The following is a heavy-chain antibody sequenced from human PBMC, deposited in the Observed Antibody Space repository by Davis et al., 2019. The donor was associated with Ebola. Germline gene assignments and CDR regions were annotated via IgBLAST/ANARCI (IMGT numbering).Heavy chain of an antibody. Sequence: LRLSCTVSGGSISSGGYYWSWIRQHPGKGLEWIGYIYYSGSTYYNPSLKSRVTISVDTSKNQFSLKLSSVTAADTAVYYCARVGYDFWSGYYGGNWFDPWGQGTLVTVSS. V-gene: IGHV4-31*03. CDR3: ARVGYDFWSGYYGGNWFDP. CDR2: IYYSGST. D-gene: IGHD3-3*01. J-gene: IGHJ5*02. CDR1: GGSISSGGYY.